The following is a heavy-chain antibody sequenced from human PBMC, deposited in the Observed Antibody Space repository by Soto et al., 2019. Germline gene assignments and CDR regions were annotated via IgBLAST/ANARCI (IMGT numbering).Heavy chain of an antibody. CDR2: INGDSGDT. D-gene: IGHD3-16*01. CDR1: GYTFTSHS. Sequence: QVQLVQSGAEVKKPGASVKVSCKVSGYTFTSHSMHWVRQAPGQRLEWMGLINGDSGDTNNSQELQGRITINRNTSANTAYMELSNLRSEDTAVEFCARGKNSRAYLIDYWGQGTLVTVSS. J-gene: IGHJ4*02. V-gene: IGHV1-3*01. CDR3: ARGKNSRAYLIDY.